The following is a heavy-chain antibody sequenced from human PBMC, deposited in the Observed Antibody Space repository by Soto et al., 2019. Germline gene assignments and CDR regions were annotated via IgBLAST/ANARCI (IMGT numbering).Heavy chain of an antibody. CDR3: XXXXXXXXXXXXXXXXXXXXXXX. Sequence: ESGXGVVQPGRSLRLSCAASGFTFSSYAMHWVRQAPGKGXXXXXXXXXXXSNQYYADSVKGRFTISRDNSKNTLYLQMNSLXXXXXXXXXXXXXXXXXXXXXXXXXXXXXXXXXXXQGTLVTVSS. CDR2: XXXXXSNQ. CDR1: GFTFSSYA. J-gene: IGHJ4*02. V-gene: IGHV3-30-3*01.